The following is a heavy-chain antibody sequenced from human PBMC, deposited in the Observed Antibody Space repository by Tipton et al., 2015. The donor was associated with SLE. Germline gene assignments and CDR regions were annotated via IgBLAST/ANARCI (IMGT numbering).Heavy chain of an antibody. CDR3: ARTLWQGLVVLFDP. V-gene: IGHV4-39*07. J-gene: IGHJ5*02. D-gene: IGHD6-19*01. Sequence: TLSLTCTVSGGSISSSIYHWGWIRQPPGKGLEWIGIIYYSGSTYYNPSLKSRVTISVDTSKNQFSLNLNSVTAADTAVYYCARTLWQGLVVLFDPWGQGTLVSVST. CDR2: IYYSGST. CDR1: GGSISSSIYH.